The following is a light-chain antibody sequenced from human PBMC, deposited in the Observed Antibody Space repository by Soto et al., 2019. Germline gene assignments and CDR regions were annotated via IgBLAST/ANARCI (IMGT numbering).Light chain of an antibody. CDR3: SSYAGSKNVV. Sequence: QSALTQPPSASGSPGQSVTISCTGTSSDVGGYNYVSWYQQPPGKAPKLMIYEVSKRPSGVPDRFSGSKSGNTASLTVSGLQAEDEADYYCSSYAGSKNVVFGGGTKVTVL. CDR2: EVS. V-gene: IGLV2-8*01. J-gene: IGLJ2*01. CDR1: SSDVGGYNY.